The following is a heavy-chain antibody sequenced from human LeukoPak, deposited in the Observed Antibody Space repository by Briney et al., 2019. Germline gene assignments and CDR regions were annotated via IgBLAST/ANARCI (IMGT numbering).Heavy chain of an antibody. Sequence: GGSLRPSCAASGFTFNSYWMSWVRQAPGKGLEWVANINQDGSENYYLDSVKGRFTISRDNAKSSLYLQMNSLRAEDTAVYYCARGPLGYCSVTSCSFDSWGQGTLVTVSS. CDR3: ARGPLGYCSVTSCSFDS. V-gene: IGHV3-7*01. CDR1: GFTFNSYW. D-gene: IGHD2-2*01. CDR2: INQDGSEN. J-gene: IGHJ4*02.